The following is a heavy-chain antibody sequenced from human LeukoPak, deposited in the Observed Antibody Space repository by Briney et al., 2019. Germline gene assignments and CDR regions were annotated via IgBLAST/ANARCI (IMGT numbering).Heavy chain of an antibody. J-gene: IGHJ4*02. CDR1: GFTFSSYA. D-gene: IGHD3-16*02. CDR3: AKGTVGGVIVPSPFDY. CDR2: ISGSGGST. V-gene: IGHV3-23*01. Sequence: GGSLRLSCAAPGFTFSSYAMSWVRQTPGKGLEWVSAISGSGGSTYYADSVKGRFTISRDNSKNTLYLQMNSLRAEDTAVYYCAKGTVGGVIVPSPFDYWGQGTLVTVSS.